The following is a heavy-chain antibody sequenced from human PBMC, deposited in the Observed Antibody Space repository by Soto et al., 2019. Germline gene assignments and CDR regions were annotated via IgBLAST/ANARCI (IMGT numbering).Heavy chain of an antibody. D-gene: IGHD5-12*01. CDR1: GFTFSSYS. J-gene: IGHJ6*02. CDR2: ISSSSSYI. Sequence: PGGSLRLSCAASGFTFSSYSMNWVRQAPGKGLEWVSSISSSSSYIYYADSVKGRFTISRDNAKNSLYLQMNSLRAEDTAVYYCAREKRMATILDYYYYYGMDVWGQGTTVTVSS. CDR3: AREKRMATILDYYYYYGMDV. V-gene: IGHV3-21*01.